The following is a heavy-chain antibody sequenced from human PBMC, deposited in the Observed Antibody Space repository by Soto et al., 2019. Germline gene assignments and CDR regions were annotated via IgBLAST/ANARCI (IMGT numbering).Heavy chain of an antibody. J-gene: IGHJ6*02. Sequence: SVKVSCKASGGTFSSFAINWVRQAPGQGPEWMGGTIPILGTANYAQKFQGRVTIIADETTNTASLELTSLGSEDTAVYYCARGNALDIWGQGTTVTVSS. CDR1: GGTFSSFA. CDR2: TIPILGTA. V-gene: IGHV1-69*13. CDR3: ARGNALDI.